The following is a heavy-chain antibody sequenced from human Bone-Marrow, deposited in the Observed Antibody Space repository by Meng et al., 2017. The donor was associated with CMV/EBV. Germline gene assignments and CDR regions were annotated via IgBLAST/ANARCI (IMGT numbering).Heavy chain of an antibody. Sequence: QAQLRQRGAGLLHPSETLSLTCAVYCGSFSGYYWSWIRQPPGKGLEWIGEINHSGSTNYNPSLKSRVTISVDTSKNQFSLKLSSVTAADTAVYYCAREGHNSSGWSRWGQGTLVTASS. CDR3: AREGHNSSGWSR. CDR2: INHSGST. V-gene: IGHV4-34*02. D-gene: IGHD6-19*01. J-gene: IGHJ4*02. CDR1: CGSFSGYY.